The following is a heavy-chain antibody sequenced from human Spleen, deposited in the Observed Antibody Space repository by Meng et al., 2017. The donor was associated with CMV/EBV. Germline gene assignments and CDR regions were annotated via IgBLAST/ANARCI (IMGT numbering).Heavy chain of an antibody. CDR2: ISSSSSYI. D-gene: IGHD2-2*02. V-gene: IGHV3-21*01. CDR1: GFTFSSYS. CDR3: ARGGDCSSTSCYRYWYFDL. J-gene: IGHJ2*01. Sequence: ETLSLTCAASGFTFSSYSMNWVRQAPGKGLEWVSSISSSSSYIYYADSVKGRFTNSRDNAKNSLYLQMNSLRAEDTAVYYCARGGDCSSTSCYRYWYFDLWGRGTLVTVSS.